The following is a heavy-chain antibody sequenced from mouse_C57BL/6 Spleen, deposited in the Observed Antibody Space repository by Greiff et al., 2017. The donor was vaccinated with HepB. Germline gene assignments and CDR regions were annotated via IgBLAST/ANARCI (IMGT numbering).Heavy chain of an antibody. J-gene: IGHJ2*01. V-gene: IGHV5-4*03. CDR3: ARVDWDEGY. D-gene: IGHD4-1*01. CDR2: ISDGGSYT. CDR1: GFTFSSYA. Sequence: EVKLVESGGGLVKPGGSLKLSCAASGFTFSSYAMSWVRQTPEKRLEWVATISDGGSYTYYPDNVKGRFTISRDNAKNNLYLQMSHLKSEDTAMYYCARVDWDEGYWGQGTTLTVSS.